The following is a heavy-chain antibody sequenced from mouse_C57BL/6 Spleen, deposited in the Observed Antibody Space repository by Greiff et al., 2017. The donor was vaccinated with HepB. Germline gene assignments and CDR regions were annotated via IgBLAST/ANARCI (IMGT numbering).Heavy chain of an antibody. CDR3: TRRHYYGSSSSYYFDY. CDR2: IYPGNSDT. V-gene: IGHV1-5*01. Sequence: EVQLQQSGTVLARPGASVKMSCKTSGYTFTSYWMHWVKQRPGQGLEWIGAIYPGNSDTSYNQKFKGKAKLTAVTSASTAYMELSSLTNEDSAVYYCTRRHYYGSSSSYYFDYWGQGTTLTVSS. D-gene: IGHD1-1*01. CDR1: GYTFTSYW. J-gene: IGHJ2*01.